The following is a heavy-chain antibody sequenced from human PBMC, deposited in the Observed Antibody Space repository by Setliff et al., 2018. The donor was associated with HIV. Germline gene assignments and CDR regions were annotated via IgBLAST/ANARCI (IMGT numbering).Heavy chain of an antibody. V-gene: IGHV4-38-2*02. J-gene: IGHJ6*03. CDR2: IYHSGLT. D-gene: IGHD6-6*01. CDR3: ARDEQLVRGSHYYYYMDV. CDR1: GYSIGSGYY. Sequence: KPSETLSLTCGVSGYSIGSGYYWGWIRQPPGKGLEWIGSIYHSGLTYYNPSLKSRVTISVDTSKNQFSLKLSSVTAADTAVYYCARDEQLVRGSHYYYYMDVWGKGTTVTVSS.